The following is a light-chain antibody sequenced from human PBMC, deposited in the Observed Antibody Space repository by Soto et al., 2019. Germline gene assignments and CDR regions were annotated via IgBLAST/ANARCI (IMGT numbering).Light chain of an antibody. CDR3: QSYDRSLSGSRV. CDR2: DNS. Sequence: QSVLTQPPSVSGAPGQRVTISCTGSSSNIGAGYDVHWYQQLPGTAPKLLIYDNSNRPSGVPDRFSGSKSATSASLAIIGFQAEDEADYYCQSYDRSLSGSRVFGTGTKVTVL. CDR1: SSNIGAGYD. V-gene: IGLV1-40*01. J-gene: IGLJ1*01.